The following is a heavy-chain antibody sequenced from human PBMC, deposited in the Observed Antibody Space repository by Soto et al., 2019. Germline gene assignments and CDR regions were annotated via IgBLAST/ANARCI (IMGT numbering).Heavy chain of an antibody. V-gene: IGHV3-30*04. D-gene: IGHD3-16*02. CDR3: ARDRLRLGELSLLGYFDY. Sequence: QVQLEESGVGVVQHGRSLRLSCAASGFTFSRHTMHWVRQAPGKGLEWVASISYDGSNKYYADSLKGRFTISRDNSKNTLSVQMDSLRAEDTAVYYCARDRLRLGELSLLGYFDYWGQGTLVTVSS. J-gene: IGHJ4*02. CDR1: GFTFSRHT. CDR2: ISYDGSNK.